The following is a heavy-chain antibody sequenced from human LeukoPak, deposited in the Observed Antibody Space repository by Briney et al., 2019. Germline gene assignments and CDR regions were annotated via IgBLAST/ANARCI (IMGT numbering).Heavy chain of an antibody. CDR2: IIPILGIA. J-gene: IGHJ2*01. V-gene: IGHV1-69*04. Sequence: PGASVKVSCKASGGTFSSYAISWVRQAPGQGLEWMGRIIPILGIANYAQKFQGRVTITADKSTSTAYMELSSLRSEDTAVYYCARNIVVVVAATPEWWYFDLWGRGTLVTVSS. CDR1: GGTFSSYA. CDR3: ARNIVVVVAATPEWWYFDL. D-gene: IGHD2-15*01.